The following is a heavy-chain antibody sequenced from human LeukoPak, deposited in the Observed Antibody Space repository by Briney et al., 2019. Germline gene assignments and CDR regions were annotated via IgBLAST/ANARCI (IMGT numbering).Heavy chain of an antibody. CDR3: ARGPAFGVVWENYYFDY. CDR2: IYSGGST. D-gene: IGHD3-3*01. V-gene: IGHV3-53*01. Sequence: GGSLRLSCAASGFTVSSNYMSWVRQAPGKGLEWVSVIYSGGSTYYADSVKGRFTISRDNSKNTLYLQMNSLRAEDTAVYYCARGPAFGVVWENYYFDYWGQGTLVTVSS. J-gene: IGHJ4*02. CDR1: GFTVSSNY.